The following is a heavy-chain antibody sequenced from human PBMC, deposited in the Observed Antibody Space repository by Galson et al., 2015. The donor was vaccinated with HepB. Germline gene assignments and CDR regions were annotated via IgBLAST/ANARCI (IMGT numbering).Heavy chain of an antibody. CDR2: MYYSGST. Sequence: QVQLQESGPGLVKPSETLSLTCTVSGDSITTYYWSWIRQPPGKGLEWIGYMYYSGSTNYNPSLKSRVTISVDTSRNQFSLELSSVTAADTAVYYCAKEMDNHYDFWSGYYEDAFDIWGQGTLVTVSS. CDR1: GDSITTYY. V-gene: IGHV4-59*01. CDR3: AKEMDNHYDFWSGYYEDAFDI. J-gene: IGHJ4*02. D-gene: IGHD3-3*01.